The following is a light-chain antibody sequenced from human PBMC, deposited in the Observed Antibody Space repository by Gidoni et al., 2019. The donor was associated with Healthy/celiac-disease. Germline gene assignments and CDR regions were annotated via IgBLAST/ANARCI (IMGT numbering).Light chain of an antibody. CDR2: AAS. CDR1: QSIRSY. V-gene: IGKV1-39*01. Sequence: DLQMTQSPSSLSASVGDRVTITCRASQSIRSYLNWYQQKPGKAPKPLIYAASSLQSGVPSRFSGSGSGTDFTLPFSSLQPEDFATYYFQQSYSTPLTFXGXTKVEIK. J-gene: IGKJ4*01. CDR3: QQSYSTPLT.